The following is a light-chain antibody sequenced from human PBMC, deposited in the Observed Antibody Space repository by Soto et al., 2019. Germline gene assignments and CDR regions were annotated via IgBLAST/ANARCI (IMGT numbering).Light chain of an antibody. Sequence: QSVLTQPASVSGSPGQSITISCTVGSYNFVSWYQQHPGKAPKVLIYEVSKRPSGVSDRFPGSKSGNTASLTISGLQAEDEADYYCCSDAGRSTYVFGTGTKVTAL. J-gene: IGLJ1*01. CDR1: GSYNF. V-gene: IGLV2-23*02. CDR3: CSDAGRSTYV. CDR2: EVS.